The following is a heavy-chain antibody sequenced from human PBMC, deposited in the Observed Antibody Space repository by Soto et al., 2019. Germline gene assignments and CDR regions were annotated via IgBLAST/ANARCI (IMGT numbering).Heavy chain of an antibody. V-gene: IGHV4-31*03. D-gene: IGHD2-2*01. CDR2: IYYSGST. CDR1: GGSISSGGYY. J-gene: IGHJ6*02. CDR3: ARDQVPAAYYYGMDV. Sequence: PSETLSLTCTVSGGSISSGGYYWSWIRQHPGKGLEWIGYIYYSGSTYYNPSLKSRVTISVDTSKNQFSLKLSSVTAADTAVYYCARDQVPAAYYYGMDVWGQGTTVPVSS.